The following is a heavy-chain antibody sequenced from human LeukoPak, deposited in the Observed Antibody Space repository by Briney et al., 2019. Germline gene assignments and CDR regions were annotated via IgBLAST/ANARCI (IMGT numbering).Heavy chain of an antibody. CDR1: GYSISSGYY. D-gene: IGHD2-15*01. CDR3: ARSIVVVGSAFDI. CDR2: IYYSGST. J-gene: IGHJ3*02. V-gene: IGHV4-31*03. Sequence: SETVSLTCTVSGYSISSGYYWGWIRQHPGKGLEWIGYIYYSGSTYYNPSLKSRVTISVDTSKNQFSLKLSSVTAADTAVYYCARSIVVVGSAFDIWGQGTMVTVSS.